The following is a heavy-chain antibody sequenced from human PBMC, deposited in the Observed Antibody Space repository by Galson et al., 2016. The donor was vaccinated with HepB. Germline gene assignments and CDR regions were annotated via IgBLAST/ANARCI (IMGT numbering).Heavy chain of an antibody. Sequence: SLRLSCAGSGFTFDDAAMHWVRQRPGKGLEWVSGINYNSGDVAYADSVKGRFTISRDNAKNSLYLPMSSLRPEDTALYYCAKGHGVSLTYFFNSWGQGSLVAVSS. CDR2: INYNSGDV. CDR3: AKGHGVSLTYFFNS. D-gene: IGHD4-17*01. V-gene: IGHV3-9*01. J-gene: IGHJ4*02. CDR1: GFTFDDAA.